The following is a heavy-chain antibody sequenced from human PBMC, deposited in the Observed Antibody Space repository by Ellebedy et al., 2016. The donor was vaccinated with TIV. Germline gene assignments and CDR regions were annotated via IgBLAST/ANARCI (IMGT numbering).Heavy chain of an antibody. CDR2: IYYSGST. Sequence: SETLSLTXTVSGGSISSNTYYWGWIRQPPGKGLEWIGSIYYSGSTSYNPSLKSRVTISVDTSKNQFSLKLNSVSAADTAVYYCARDLGYDSSGYYPGIDYWGQGTLVTVSS. J-gene: IGHJ4*02. CDR3: ARDLGYDSSGYYPGIDY. V-gene: IGHV4-39*02. D-gene: IGHD3-22*01. CDR1: GGSISSNTYY.